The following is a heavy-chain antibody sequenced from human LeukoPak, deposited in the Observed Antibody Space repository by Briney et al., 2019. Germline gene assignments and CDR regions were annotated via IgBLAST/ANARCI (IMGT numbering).Heavy chain of an antibody. D-gene: IGHD6-19*01. CDR2: IYTSGST. CDR1: GGSISSYY. Sequence: SETLSLTCTVSGGSISSYYWSWIRQPAGKGLEWIGRIYTSGSTNYNPSLKSRVTMSVDTSKNQSSLKLSSVTAADTAVYYCARDRYSSGWKMDYYYGMDVWGQGTTVTVSS. V-gene: IGHV4-4*07. J-gene: IGHJ6*02. CDR3: ARDRYSSGWKMDYYYGMDV.